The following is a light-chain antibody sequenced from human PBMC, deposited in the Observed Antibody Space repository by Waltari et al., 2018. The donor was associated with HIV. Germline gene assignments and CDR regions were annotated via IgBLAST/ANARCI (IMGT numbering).Light chain of an antibody. J-gene: IGKJ2*01. CDR1: ESVSGW. CDR2: RAS. Sequence: DIQMNQSPSTLSSSVGERVTNTCRANESVSGWLAWYQHKPGKAPKLLIYRASRLQSGVPSRFSGSGSETEFTLTISSLQPDDFATYYCQQYKKYFTFGQGTKLDIK. V-gene: IGKV1-5*03. CDR3: QQYKKYFT.